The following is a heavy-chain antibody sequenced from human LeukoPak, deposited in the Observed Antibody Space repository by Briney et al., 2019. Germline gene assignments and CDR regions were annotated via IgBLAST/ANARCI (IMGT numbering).Heavy chain of an antibody. Sequence: SVKVSYKPSGGTFSSYAIMWVRQAPGQGLEWMGGIIPIFGTAKYAQKFQERVTITADTSTSTACMELSSLRSEDTAVYFCARWRGEASAFDIWGEGRMVSASS. CDR3: ARWRGEASAFDI. J-gene: IGHJ3*02. V-gene: IGHV1-69*06. CDR1: GGTFSSYA. CDR2: IIPIFGTA. D-gene: IGHD3-16*01.